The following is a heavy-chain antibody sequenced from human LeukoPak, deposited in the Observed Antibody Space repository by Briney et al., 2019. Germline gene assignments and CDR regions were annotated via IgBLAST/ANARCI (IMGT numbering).Heavy chain of an antibody. CDR1: GYTFTSYH. J-gene: IGHJ5*02. Sequence: ASVKVSCKASGYTFTSYHMHWVRQAPGQGLEWMGIINPSSGSTSYAQKFQGRVTMTRDTSTSTVYMELSSLRSEDTAVYYCARDDAVGAITTWGQGTLVTVSS. V-gene: IGHV1-46*01. CDR3: ARDDAVGAITT. D-gene: IGHD1-26*01. CDR2: INPSSGST.